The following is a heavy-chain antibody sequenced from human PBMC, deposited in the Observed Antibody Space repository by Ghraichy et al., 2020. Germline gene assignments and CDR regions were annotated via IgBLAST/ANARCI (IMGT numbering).Heavy chain of an antibody. CDR1: GFTFSSYW. J-gene: IGHJ4*02. CDR2: IKQDGSGK. Sequence: GESLNISCAASGFTFSSYWMTWVRQTPGKGLEWVANIKQDGSGKYYVDSVKGRFTISRDNAKNSLYLQMNSLRAEDTAVYYCASYSDAWYAASWCQGTLVTVSS. D-gene: IGHD6-19*01. CDR3: ASYSDAWYAAS. V-gene: IGHV3-7*03.